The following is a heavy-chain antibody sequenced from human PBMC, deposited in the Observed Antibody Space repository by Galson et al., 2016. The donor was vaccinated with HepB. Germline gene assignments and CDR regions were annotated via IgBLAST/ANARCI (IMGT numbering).Heavy chain of an antibody. CDR2: IYSGGTT. CDR3: AREQVEASYYGSGSGYYYYYGMDI. CDR1: GFTVSSNY. Sequence: SLRLSCAASGFTVSSNYMSWVRQAPGKGLEWVSVIYSGGTTYYADSVMGRFTISIDNSKNTLYLQMNSLRPEDTAVYYCAREQVEASYYGSGSGYYYYYGMDIWGQGTTVIVSS. D-gene: IGHD3-10*01. V-gene: IGHV3-53*01. J-gene: IGHJ6*02.